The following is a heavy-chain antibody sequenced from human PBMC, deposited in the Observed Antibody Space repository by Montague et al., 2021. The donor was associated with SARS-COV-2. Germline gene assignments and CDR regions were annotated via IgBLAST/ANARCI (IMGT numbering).Heavy chain of an antibody. CDR2: SYNSGSR. D-gene: IGHD3-9*01. CDR3: ARLALRYFVWLLLVGGYFDY. J-gene: IGHJ4*02. V-gene: IGHV4-59*08. CDR1: GGSISSCC. Sequence: SETLSLTCTVSGGSISSCCYSWIRQPQGTGLELMWISYNSGSRNSNPSLKIQVTISVDTSKNQFSPKLSSVTAADTDVYYCARLALRYFVWLLLVGGYFDYWGQGTLVTVSS.